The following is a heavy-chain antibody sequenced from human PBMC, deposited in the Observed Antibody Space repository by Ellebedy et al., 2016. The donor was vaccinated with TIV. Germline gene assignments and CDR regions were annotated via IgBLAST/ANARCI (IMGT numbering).Heavy chain of an antibody. D-gene: IGHD2-15*01. J-gene: IGHJ3*02. CDR2: IWYDGSKK. CDR1: GFTFKNYG. CDR3: ARDIWDSRDGRAVDI. V-gene: IGHV3-33*01. Sequence: GESLKISCAASGFTFKNYGFHWVRQAPGKGLEWVTVIWYDGSKKYYGDSVKGRFTISRDDSKNMLFLQMNSLRAEDTAVYWCARDIWDSRDGRAVDIWGQGTMVTVSS.